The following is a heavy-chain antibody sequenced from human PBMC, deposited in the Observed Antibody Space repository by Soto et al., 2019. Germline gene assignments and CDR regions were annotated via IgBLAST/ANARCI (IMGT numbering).Heavy chain of an antibody. CDR1: GVSIHNSHSF. Sequence: SETLSLTCTVSGVSIHNSHSFWAWIRQPPGKGLQFIASVYHNGGAHYNSSLKSRVTISVDTANNQVSLRMRSLTAADTAFYYCGRVVEGATRHTDPDSWGQGILLTVSS. D-gene: IGHD2-21*01. CDR3: GRVVEGATRHTDPDS. V-gene: IGHV4-39*01. CDR2: VYHNGGA. J-gene: IGHJ5*01.